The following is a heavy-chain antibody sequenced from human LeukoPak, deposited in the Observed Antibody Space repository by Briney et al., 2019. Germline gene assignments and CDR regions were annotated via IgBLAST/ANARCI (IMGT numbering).Heavy chain of an antibody. J-gene: IGHJ6*03. Sequence: GGSLRLSCAASGSTFSSYWMSWVRQAPGKGLEWVANIKQDGSEMYYVDSVKGRFTISRDNAKNSLYLQMNSLRAEDTAVYYCARALTTSVTTIYYYYMDVWGKGTTVTVSS. D-gene: IGHD4-11*01. CDR1: GSTFSSYW. CDR3: ARALTTSVTTIYYYYMDV. V-gene: IGHV3-7*01. CDR2: IKQDGSEM.